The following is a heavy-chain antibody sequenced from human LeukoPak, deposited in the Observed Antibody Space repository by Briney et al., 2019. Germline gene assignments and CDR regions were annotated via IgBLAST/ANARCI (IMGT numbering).Heavy chain of an antibody. CDR3: AKDMGDGYSPIDY. CDR1: GFTFSSYG. D-gene: IGHD5-24*01. V-gene: IGHV3-30*18. CDR2: ISYDGSNK. Sequence: GGSLRLSCAASGFTFSSYGMHWVRQAPGKGLERVAVISYDGSNKYYADSVKGRFTISRDNSKNTLYLQMNSLRAEDTAVYYCAKDMGDGYSPIDYWGQGTLVTVSS. J-gene: IGHJ4*02.